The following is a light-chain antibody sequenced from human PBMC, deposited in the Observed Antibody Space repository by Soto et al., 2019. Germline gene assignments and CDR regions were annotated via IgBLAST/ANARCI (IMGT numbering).Light chain of an antibody. V-gene: IGKV3-20*01. Sequence: EMVLTQSPGTLSLSPGARATLSCRASRSITRNYVARYQQRPGQAPRPLIYGISIRATGVPDRFSGSGSGADITLSVDILEPEDVAIYYCQDYGSSPFTFGSGTKGEVK. CDR3: QDYGSSPFT. CDR2: GIS. J-gene: IGKJ3*01. CDR1: RSITRNY.